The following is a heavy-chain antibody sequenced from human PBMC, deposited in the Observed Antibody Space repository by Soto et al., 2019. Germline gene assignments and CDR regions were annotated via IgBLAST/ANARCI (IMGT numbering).Heavy chain of an antibody. Sequence: GSLRLSCAASGFTFSSYAMHWVRQAPGKGLEWVAVISYDGSNKYYADSVKGRFTISRDNSKNTLYLQMNSLRAEDTAVYYCARSYSSSWYPSVDYWGQGTLFTVSS. V-gene: IGHV3-30-3*01. D-gene: IGHD6-13*01. CDR1: GFTFSSYA. CDR3: ARSYSSSWYPSVDY. J-gene: IGHJ4*02. CDR2: ISYDGSNK.